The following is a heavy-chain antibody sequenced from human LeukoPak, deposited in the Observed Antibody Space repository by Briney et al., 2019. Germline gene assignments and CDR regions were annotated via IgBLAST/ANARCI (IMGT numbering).Heavy chain of an antibody. CDR2: INPNSGGT. V-gene: IGHV1-2*02. J-gene: IGHJ4*02. Sequence: ASVKVSCKASGYTFTGYYMHWVRQAPGQGLEWMGWINPNSGGTNYAQKFQGRVTMTRDTSISTAYMELSRLRSDDTAVYYCASDFGYCSGGSCYSNYWGQGTLVTVSS. D-gene: IGHD2-15*01. CDR3: ASDFGYCSGGSCYSNY. CDR1: GYTFTGYY.